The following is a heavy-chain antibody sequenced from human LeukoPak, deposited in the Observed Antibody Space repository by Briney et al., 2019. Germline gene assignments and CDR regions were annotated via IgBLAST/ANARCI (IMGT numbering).Heavy chain of an antibody. CDR3: AREGIYGSENYKGIDY. CDR2: ISSSSSTI. J-gene: IGHJ4*02. CDR1: GFTFSSYS. V-gene: IGHV3-48*01. Sequence: GGSLRLSCAASGFTFSSYSMNWVRQAPGKGLEWVSYISSSSSTIYYADSVKGRFTISRDNAKNSLYLQMNSLRAEDTAVYYCAREGIYGSENYKGIDYWGQGTLVTVSS. D-gene: IGHD3-10*01.